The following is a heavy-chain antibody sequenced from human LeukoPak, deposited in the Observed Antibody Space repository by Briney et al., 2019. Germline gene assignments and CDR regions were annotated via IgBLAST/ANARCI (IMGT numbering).Heavy chain of an antibody. J-gene: IGHJ4*02. CDR2: ISGSGGST. V-gene: IGHV3-23*01. CDR3: AKIPPDSSGYQGGYYFDY. Sequence: TGGSLRLSCAASGFTFSSYAMSWVRQAPGKGLEWVSAISGSGGSTYYADSVKGRFTISRDNSKNTLYLQMNSLRAEDTAVYYCAKIPPDSSGYQGGYYFDYWGQGTLVTVSS. CDR1: GFTFSSYA. D-gene: IGHD3-22*01.